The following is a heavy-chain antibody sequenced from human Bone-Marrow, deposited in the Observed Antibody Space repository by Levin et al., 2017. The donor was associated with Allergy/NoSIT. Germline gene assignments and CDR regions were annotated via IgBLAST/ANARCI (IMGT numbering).Heavy chain of an antibody. Sequence: AGGSLRLSCEASGFTFSDHQMDWVRQAPGKGLEWVARTKNKAEGYATVYAASVNGRFTISRHGSQNSLYLQMDRLEAEDTAVYFCARSGGPYGAFYDWGQGTLVTVSS. J-gene: IGHJ4*02. V-gene: IGHV3-72*01. D-gene: IGHD3-3*01. CDR3: ARSGGPYGAFYD. CDR2: TKNKAEGYAT. CDR1: GFTFSDHQ.